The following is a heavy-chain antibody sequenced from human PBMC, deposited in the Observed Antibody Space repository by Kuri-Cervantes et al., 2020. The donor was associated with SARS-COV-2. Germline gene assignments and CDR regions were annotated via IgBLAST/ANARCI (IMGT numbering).Heavy chain of an antibody. D-gene: IGHD2-21*02. J-gene: IGHJ3*02. CDR2: INHSGST. CDR1: GFTFSSYA. Sequence: GSLRLSCAASGFTFSSYAMHWVRQAPGKGLEWIGEINHSGSTNYNPSLKSRVTISVDTTKNQFSLKLSSVTAADTAVYYCARSMVGTRTLLDAFDIWGQGTMVTVSS. V-gene: IGHV4-34*01. CDR3: ARSMVGTRTLLDAFDI.